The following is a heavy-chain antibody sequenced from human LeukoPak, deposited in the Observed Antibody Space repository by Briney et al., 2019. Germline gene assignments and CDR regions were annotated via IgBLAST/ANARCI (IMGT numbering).Heavy chain of an antibody. Sequence: GGSLRLSCAASGFTFSRYWMSWVRQAPGKGLEWVANIKQDGGEIYYVDSVKGRFTISRDNSKNTLYLQMNSLRAEDTAVYYCAKTTYGSGSYYFDYWGQGTLVTVSS. CDR3: AKTTYGSGSYYFDY. V-gene: IGHV3-7*01. CDR1: GFTFSRYW. J-gene: IGHJ4*02. D-gene: IGHD3-10*01. CDR2: IKQDGGEI.